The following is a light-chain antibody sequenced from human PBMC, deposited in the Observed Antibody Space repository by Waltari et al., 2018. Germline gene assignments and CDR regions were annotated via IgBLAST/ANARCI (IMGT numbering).Light chain of an antibody. CDR3: MQALQTPLT. CDR1: QSLLHSNGYYY. Sequence: DIVMTQSPLSLPVTPGEPASISCRSSQSLLHSNGYYYLHWYLQKPGQSPRPLIHLGSNRASGVPDRFSGSGSGTDFTLKISRVEAEDVGVYYCMQALQTPLTFSGGTKVEIK. J-gene: IGKJ4*01. V-gene: IGKV2-28*01. CDR2: LGS.